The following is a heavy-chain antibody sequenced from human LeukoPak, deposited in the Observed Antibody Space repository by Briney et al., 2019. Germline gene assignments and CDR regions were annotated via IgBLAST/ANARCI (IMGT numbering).Heavy chain of an antibody. Sequence: HSGGSLRLSCAASGFTVSSNYMSWVRQAPGKGLEWVSVIYSGGSTYYADSVKGRFTISRDNSKNTLYLQMNSLRSEDTAVYYCARHDFWSGCIDYWGQGTLVTVSS. V-gene: IGHV3-53*05. CDR2: IYSGGST. CDR1: GFTVSSNY. CDR3: ARHDFWSGCIDY. D-gene: IGHD3-3*01. J-gene: IGHJ4*02.